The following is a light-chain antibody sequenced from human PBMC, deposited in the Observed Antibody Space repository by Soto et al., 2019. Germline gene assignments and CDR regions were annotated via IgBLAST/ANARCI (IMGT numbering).Light chain of an antibody. V-gene: IGKV1-39*01. Sequence: DIQMTQSPSSLSASIGDRITITCRASQSISTYVNWYQQKPGKAPKLLIYGASTLQNGVPSRFXRSEPATDYTLTISSLEPQDFQTYYYQQRFIHPPLPFGGGTKVEMK. CDR2: GAS. CDR3: QQRFIHPPLP. CDR1: QSISTY. J-gene: IGKJ4*01.